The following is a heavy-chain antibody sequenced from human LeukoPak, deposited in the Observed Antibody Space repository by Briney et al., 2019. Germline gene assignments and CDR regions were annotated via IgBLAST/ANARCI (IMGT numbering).Heavy chain of an antibody. D-gene: IGHD2-8*01. CDR3: ARAPQLYHFDY. CDR2: IYDSGST. Sequence: SETLSLTCTVSGDSISNYSWSWIRQPPGKGLEWIGYIYDSGSTDYNPSLKSRVTISVDTSKTQFSLQVTSVTAADTAVYYCARAPQLYHFDYWGQGTLVTVSS. J-gene: IGHJ4*02. V-gene: IGHV4-59*01. CDR1: GDSISNYS.